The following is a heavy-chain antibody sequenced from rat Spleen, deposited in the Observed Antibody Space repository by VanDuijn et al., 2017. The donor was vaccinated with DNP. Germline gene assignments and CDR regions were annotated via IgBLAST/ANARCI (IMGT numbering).Heavy chain of an antibody. V-gene: IGHV5-22*01. J-gene: IGHJ2*01. D-gene: IGHD4-3*01. CDR1: GFTFSNYD. CDR3: VRWNSGHFDY. Sequence: EVQLVESGGGLVQPGRSMKLSCAASGFTFSNYDMAWVRQAPTKGLEWVAYIYYDGGSTSYGDSVKGRFTISRDNTKSTLYLQMNSLRSEDMATYYCVRWNSGHFDYWGQGVMVTVSS. CDR2: IYYDGGST.